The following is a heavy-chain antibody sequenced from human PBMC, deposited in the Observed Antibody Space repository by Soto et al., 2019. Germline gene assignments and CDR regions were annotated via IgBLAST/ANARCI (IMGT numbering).Heavy chain of an antibody. V-gene: IGHV3-33*01. Sequence: QVQLVESGGGVVQPGRSLRLSCAASGFTFSSYAMHWVRQAPGKGLEWVAVIWSDGSKKYYADSVKGRFTISRDNSKNTLYLQMNSLRAEDTAVYYCARAGAKEMATVGLDVWGQGTTVTVSS. CDR3: ARAGAKEMATVGLDV. CDR1: GFTFSSYA. J-gene: IGHJ6*02. CDR2: IWSDGSKK. D-gene: IGHD4-4*01.